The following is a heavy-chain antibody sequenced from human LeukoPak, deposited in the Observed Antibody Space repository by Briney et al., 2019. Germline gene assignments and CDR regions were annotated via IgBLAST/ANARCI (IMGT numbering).Heavy chain of an antibody. CDR2: IYYSGST. CDR1: GGSISSYY. J-gene: IGHJ3*02. Sequence: SETLSLTCTVSGGSISSYYWSWIRQPPGKGLEWNGYIYYSGSTSYDPSLKSRVTISVDTSKNQFSLKLSSVTAADTAVYYCAAHPRHYYDSSGYQGGAFDIWGQGTMVTVSS. CDR3: AAHPRHYYDSSGYQGGAFDI. V-gene: IGHV4-59*01. D-gene: IGHD3-22*01.